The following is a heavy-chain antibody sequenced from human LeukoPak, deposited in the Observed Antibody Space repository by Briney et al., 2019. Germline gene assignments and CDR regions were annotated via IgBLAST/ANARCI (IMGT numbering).Heavy chain of an antibody. J-gene: IGHJ4*02. Sequence: PSETLSLTCAVYGGAFSGYYWSWIRQPPGKGLDWIGEINHSGSTNYNPSLKSRVTISVDTSKNQFSLKLSSVTAADTAVYYCARDIAHSSGWGYFDYWGQGTLVTVSS. V-gene: IGHV4-34*01. D-gene: IGHD6-19*01. CDR2: INHSGST. CDR3: ARDIAHSSGWGYFDY. CDR1: GGAFSGYY.